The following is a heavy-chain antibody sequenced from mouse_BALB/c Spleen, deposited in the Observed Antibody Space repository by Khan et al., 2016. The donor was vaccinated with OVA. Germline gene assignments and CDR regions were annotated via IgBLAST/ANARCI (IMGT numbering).Heavy chain of an antibody. CDR1: GFSLTGYG. J-gene: IGHJ4*01. V-gene: IGHV2-6-7*01. CDR2: IWGEGST. Sequence: QVQLKESGPGLVAPSQSLSITCTISGFSLTGYGVNWVRQPPGKGLEWLGLIWGEGSTDYNSALKSRLSISKDNSKSHVFLKMNSLQTDDTARYYCARGRGLGRAMDYWGQGTSVTVSS. D-gene: IGHD4-1*01. CDR3: ARGRGLGRAMDY.